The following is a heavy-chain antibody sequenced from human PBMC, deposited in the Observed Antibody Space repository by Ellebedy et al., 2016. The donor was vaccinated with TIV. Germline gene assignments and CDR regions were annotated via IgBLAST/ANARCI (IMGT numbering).Heavy chain of an antibody. CDR3: AGGSRGITGAGTSLHY. Sequence: GGSLRLSCAVSGFTVSDNYMSWVRQAPGKGLQWVAIIHSSGATFYPDSAKGRFTISRDDSKNNLYLQMNSLRVEDTALYYCAGGSRGITGAGTSLHYWGQGALVTVSS. V-gene: IGHV3-53*01. D-gene: IGHD6-19*01. J-gene: IGHJ4*02. CDR1: GFTVSDNY. CDR2: IHSSGAT.